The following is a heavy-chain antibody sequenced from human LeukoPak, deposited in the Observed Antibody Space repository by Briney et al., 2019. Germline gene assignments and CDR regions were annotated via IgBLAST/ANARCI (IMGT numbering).Heavy chain of an antibody. CDR3: ARADTFSTTVVTSAYYYMDV. CDR2: IIPIFGTA. D-gene: IGHD4-23*01. V-gene: IGHV1-69*13. J-gene: IGHJ6*03. CDR1: GYTFTSYA. Sequence: SVKVSCKASGYTFTSYAMNWVRQAPGQGLEWMGGIIPIFGTANYAQKFQGRVTVTADESTSTAYMELSSLRSEDTAVYYCARADTFSTTVVTSAYYYMDVWGKGTTVTVSS.